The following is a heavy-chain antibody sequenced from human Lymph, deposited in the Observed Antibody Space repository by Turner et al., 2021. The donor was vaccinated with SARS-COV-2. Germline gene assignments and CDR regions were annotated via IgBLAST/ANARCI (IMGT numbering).Heavy chain of an antibody. V-gene: IGHV4-39*01. D-gene: IGHD6-19*01. J-gene: IGHJ2*01. CDR3: ARRRQWLGHWYFDL. CDR2: MYYSGST. CDR1: GVSISSSRYY. Sequence: LQLSESRSRPVKPPQTLSLTCTVSGVSISSSRYYCGWIRQPPGKGLEWIGSMYYSGSTYYNPSLKSRVTISVDTSKNQFSLKLSSVTAADTAVYYCARRRQWLGHWYFDLWGQGTLVTVSS.